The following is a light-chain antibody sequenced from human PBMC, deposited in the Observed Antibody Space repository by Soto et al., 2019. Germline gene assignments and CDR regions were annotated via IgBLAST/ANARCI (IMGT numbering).Light chain of an antibody. J-gene: IGKJ1*01. CDR1: QSISNW. V-gene: IGKV1-5*01. CDR3: QQYHNYWT. CDR2: DAS. Sequence: EIKMTQSPSTLSASIGDRVTIHCRASQSISNWLAWYQQKPGKAPTLLVYDASKLETGVPSRFRGSGSGTEFTLTIDSLQPDDFATYYCQQYHNYWTFGQGTKVDIK.